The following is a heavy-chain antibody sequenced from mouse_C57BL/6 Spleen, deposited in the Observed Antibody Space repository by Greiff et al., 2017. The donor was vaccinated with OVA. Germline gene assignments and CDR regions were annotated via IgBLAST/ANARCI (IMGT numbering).Heavy chain of an antibody. D-gene: IGHD1-1*01. V-gene: IGHV5-17*01. CDR2: ISSGSSTI. CDR3: ARRAYGSRPGFAY. CDR1: GFTFSDYG. Sequence: DVHLVESGGGLVKPGGSLKLSCAASGFTFSDYGMHWVRQAPEQGLEWVAYISSGSSTIYYADTVKGRFTISRDNAKNTLFLQMTSLRSEDTAMYDCARRAYGSRPGFAYWGQGTLVTVSA. J-gene: IGHJ3*01.